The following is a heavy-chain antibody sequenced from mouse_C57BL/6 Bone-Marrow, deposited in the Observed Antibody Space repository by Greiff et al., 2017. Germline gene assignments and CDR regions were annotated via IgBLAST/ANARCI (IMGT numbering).Heavy chain of an antibody. D-gene: IGHD1-1*01. Sequence: QVHVKQPGAELVMPGASVKLSCKASGYTFTSYWMHWVKQRPGQGLERIGEIDPSDSYTNYNQKFKGKSTLTVDKSSSTAYMQLSSLTSEDSAVYYCAREGNYYGSSSAWFAYWGQGTLVTVSA. J-gene: IGHJ3*01. CDR3: AREGNYYGSSSAWFAY. CDR1: GYTFTSYW. V-gene: IGHV1-69*01. CDR2: IDPSDSYT.